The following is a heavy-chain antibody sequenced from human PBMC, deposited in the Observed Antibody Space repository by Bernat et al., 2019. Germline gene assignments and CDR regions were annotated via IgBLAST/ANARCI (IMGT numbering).Heavy chain of an antibody. D-gene: IGHD3-22*01. V-gene: IGHV4-38-2*02. CDR2: IYFSGTT. CDR1: GYSISSESY. J-gene: IGHJ4*02. Sequence: QVQLQESGPGLVKPSETLSLTCAVSGYSISSESYWGWIRQSPGKGLEWIESIYFSGTTYYKPSLKSRVTISLDMSKNQFSLRLTSVTAADTALYYCVRDWGSGGYRPLDSWGQGTLVTVSS. CDR3: VRDWGSGGYRPLDS.